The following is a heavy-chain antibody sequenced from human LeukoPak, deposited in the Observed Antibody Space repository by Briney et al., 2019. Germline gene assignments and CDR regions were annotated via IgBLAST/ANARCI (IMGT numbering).Heavy chain of an antibody. CDR3: ARLGMAGAAAGLDP. CDR2: IIPIFGTA. J-gene: IGHJ5*02. CDR1: GGTFSSYA. D-gene: IGHD6-13*01. Sequence: GASVKVSCKASGGTFSSYAISWVRQAPGQGLEWMGGIIPIFGTANYAQKFQGRVTITTDESTSTAYVELSSLRSEDTAVYYCARLGMAGAAAGLDPWGQGTLVTVSS. V-gene: IGHV1-69*05.